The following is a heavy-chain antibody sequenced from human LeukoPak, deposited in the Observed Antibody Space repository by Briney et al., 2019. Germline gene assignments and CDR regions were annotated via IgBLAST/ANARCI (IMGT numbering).Heavy chain of an antibody. J-gene: IGHJ4*02. CDR2: ISWNSGSI. Sequence: GRSLRLSCAASGFTFDDYAMHWVRQAPGKGLEWVSGISWNSGSICYADSVKGRFTISRDNAKNSLYLQMNSLRAEDTALYYCAKAYSSSWYGAFDYWGQGTLVTVSS. V-gene: IGHV3-9*01. D-gene: IGHD6-13*01. CDR3: AKAYSSSWYGAFDY. CDR1: GFTFDDYA.